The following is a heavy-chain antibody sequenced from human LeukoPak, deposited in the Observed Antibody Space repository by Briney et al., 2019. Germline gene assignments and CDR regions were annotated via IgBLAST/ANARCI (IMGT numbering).Heavy chain of an antibody. CDR1: GGTFSSYA. CDR2: IIPICGTA. V-gene: IGHV1-69*13. J-gene: IGHJ4*02. CDR3: ARDSAGCSSTSCYPRYYFDY. D-gene: IGHD2-2*01. Sequence: ASVKVSCKASGGTFSSYAISWVRQAPGQGLEWMGGIIPICGTANYAQKFQGRVTITADESTSTAYMELSSLRSEDTAVYYCARDSAGCSSTSCYPRYYFDYWGQGTLVTVSS.